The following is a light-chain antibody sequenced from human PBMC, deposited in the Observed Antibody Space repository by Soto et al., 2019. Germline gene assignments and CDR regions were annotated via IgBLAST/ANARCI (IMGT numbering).Light chain of an antibody. V-gene: IGLV2-14*01. Sequence: QSALTQPPSASGSPGQSVTISCTGTSSDVRGYNYVSWYQQHPGKAPKLMIYEVSNRPSGVSNRFSGSKSGNTASLTISGLQAEDEADYFCSSYTSSNTYVFGTGTKVTVL. CDR1: SSDVRGYNY. CDR3: SSYTSSNTYV. CDR2: EVS. J-gene: IGLJ1*01.